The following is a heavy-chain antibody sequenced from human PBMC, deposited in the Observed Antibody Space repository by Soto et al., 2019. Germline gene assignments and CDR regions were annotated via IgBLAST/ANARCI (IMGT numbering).Heavy chain of an antibody. CDR2: ITSSSSYI. CDR1: GFTFSSHS. J-gene: IGHJ4*02. V-gene: IGHV3-21*06. D-gene: IGHD6-19*01. Sequence: GGSLRLSCAASGFTFSSHSMNRVRQAPGKGLEWVSSITSSSSYIYYADSVKGRFTISRDNAKNSLYLQMNSLRAEDTAVYYCARVPQRIAVAGTSNRYYFDYWGQGTLVTVS. CDR3: ARVPQRIAVAGTSNRYYFDY.